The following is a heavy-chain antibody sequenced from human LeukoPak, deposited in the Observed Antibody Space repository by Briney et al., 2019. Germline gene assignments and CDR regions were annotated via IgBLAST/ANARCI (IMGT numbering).Heavy chain of an antibody. CDR3: ARDRVGSADFWSGYYTGTFDY. V-gene: IGHV3-48*03. CDR2: ISSSGDTI. Sequence: GGSLRLSCAASGFTLSSYEMNWVRQAPGKGLEWVSYISSSGDTIYYADSVKGRFTISRDNAKKSLYLQMNSLRPEDMAVYYCARDRVGSADFWSGYYTGTFDYWGQGTLVTVSS. J-gene: IGHJ4*02. CDR1: GFTLSSYE. D-gene: IGHD3-3*01.